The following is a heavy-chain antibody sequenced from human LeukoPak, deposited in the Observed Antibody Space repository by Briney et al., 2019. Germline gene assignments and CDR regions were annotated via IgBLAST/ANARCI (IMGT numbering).Heavy chain of an antibody. CDR3: ARALRINGSGSYYNIYYYMDV. D-gene: IGHD3-10*01. J-gene: IGHJ6*03. V-gene: IGHV4-61*01. CDR1: GYSISSAYY. CDR2: IYYSGST. Sequence: SETLSLTCTVSGYSISSAYYWGWIRQPPGKGLEWIGYIYYSGSTNYNPSLKSRVTISVDTSKNQFSLKLSSVTAADTAVYYCARALRINGSGSYYNIYYYMDVWGKGTTVTISS.